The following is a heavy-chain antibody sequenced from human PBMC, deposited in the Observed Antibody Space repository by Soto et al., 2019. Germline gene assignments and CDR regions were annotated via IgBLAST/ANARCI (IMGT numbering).Heavy chain of an antibody. V-gene: IGHV3-23*01. J-gene: IGHJ4*02. D-gene: IGHD3-3*01. Sequence: EVQLSESGGGLVQPGGSLRLSCAASGFAFSSYAMSWVRQAPGKGLEWVSTISVSGDSTYYVDSVRGRFTISRDNSKNTLFLQMNSLRAEDTAVYYCATDDFPPSNPQSLDYWGQGTLVTVSS. CDR1: GFAFSSYA. CDR2: ISVSGDST. CDR3: ATDDFPPSNPQSLDY.